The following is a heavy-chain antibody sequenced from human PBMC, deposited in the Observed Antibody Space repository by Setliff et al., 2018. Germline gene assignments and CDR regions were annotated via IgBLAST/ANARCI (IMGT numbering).Heavy chain of an antibody. V-gene: IGHV3-23*01. D-gene: IGHD2-2*01. Sequence: GGSLRLSCAASGFTFSNYAMSWVRQAPGKGLEWVSAISGSGAISYADSVKGRFTVSRDNSKNTLYLQMNSLRAEDTAVYYCARCLIVVVPGFYGMDVWGQGTTVTVSS. CDR3: ARCLIVVVPGFYGMDV. J-gene: IGHJ6*02. CDR2: ISGSGAI. CDR1: GFTFSNYA.